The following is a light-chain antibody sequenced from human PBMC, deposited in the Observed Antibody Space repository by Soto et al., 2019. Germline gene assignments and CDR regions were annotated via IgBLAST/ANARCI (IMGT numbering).Light chain of an antibody. CDR2: DAS. Sequence: DIQMTQSPSSLSASVGDRVTITCQASQDISNYLNWHQQKPGKAPKLLISDASNLERGVPSRFSGSGSGTDFTFTISSLQPEDIATYYCQQYDNLPRTFGPGTKVDIK. J-gene: IGKJ3*01. CDR1: QDISNY. CDR3: QQYDNLPRT. V-gene: IGKV1-33*01.